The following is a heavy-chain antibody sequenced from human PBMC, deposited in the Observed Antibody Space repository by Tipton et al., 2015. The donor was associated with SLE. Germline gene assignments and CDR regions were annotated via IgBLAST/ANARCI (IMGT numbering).Heavy chain of an antibody. J-gene: IGHJ3*02. V-gene: IGHV3-74*01. CDR3: AREAYRRSILTGYPGVFDI. CDR1: GFTFNRYW. CDR2: IDSDGTIT. Sequence: SLRLSCAASGFTFNRYWMHWVRQAPGKGLMWVSRIDSDGTITNYADTVKGRFTISRDNAKDTLYLQMNSLRAEDTAVYYCAREAYRRSILTGYPGVFDIWGQGTMVTVSS. D-gene: IGHD3-9*01.